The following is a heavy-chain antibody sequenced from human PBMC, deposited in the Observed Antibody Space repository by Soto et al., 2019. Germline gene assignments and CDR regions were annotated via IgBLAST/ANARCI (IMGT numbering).Heavy chain of an antibody. J-gene: IGHJ4*02. V-gene: IGHV3-15*01. CDR3: TTTDLAVAGRVGY. D-gene: IGHD6-19*01. Sequence: EVQLVESGGGLVKPGGSLRLSCAASGFTFSNAWMSWVRQAPGKGLEWVGRIKSKTDGGTTDYAAPVKGRFTISRDDSKNTLYMQMNRLNTEDTAVYYCTTTDLAVAGRVGYWGQGTLVTVSS. CDR1: GFTFSNAW. CDR2: IKSKTDGGTT.